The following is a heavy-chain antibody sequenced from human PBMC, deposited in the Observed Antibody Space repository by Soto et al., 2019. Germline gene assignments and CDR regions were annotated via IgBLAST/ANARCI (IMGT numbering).Heavy chain of an antibody. Sequence: GASVKVSCKASGYTFTSSYMHWLRQAPGQGLEWMGIINPSGGSTSYAQKFQGRVTMTRDTSTSTVYMELSSLRSEDTAVYYCARDGGYCSGGSCHGPQYYFDYWGQGTLVTVSS. CDR2: INPSGGST. D-gene: IGHD2-15*01. V-gene: IGHV1-46*01. CDR1: GYTFTSSY. J-gene: IGHJ4*02. CDR3: ARDGGYCSGGSCHGPQYYFDY.